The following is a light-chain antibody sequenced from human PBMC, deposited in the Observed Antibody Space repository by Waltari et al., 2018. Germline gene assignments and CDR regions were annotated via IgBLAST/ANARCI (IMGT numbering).Light chain of an antibody. Sequence: QLVLTQSPSASASLGASVKLTCTLSSGHSSSAIPLHQQQPEKGPRYLMKLNSDGSHSKGDGIPDRFSGSSSGAERYLTISSLQSEDEADYYCQTWGTGIVVFGGGTKLTVL. J-gene: IGLJ2*01. V-gene: IGLV4-69*01. CDR2: LNSDGSH. CDR1: SGHSSSA. CDR3: QTWGTGIVV.